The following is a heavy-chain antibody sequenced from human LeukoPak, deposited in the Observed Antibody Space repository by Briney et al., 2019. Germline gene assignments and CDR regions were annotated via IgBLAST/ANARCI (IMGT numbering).Heavy chain of an antibody. CDR1: GFTFDDYA. CDR2: ISWNGNSI. J-gene: IGHJ4*02. D-gene: IGHD6-13*01. CDR3: VRDSSLLY. V-gene: IGHV3-9*01. Sequence: GGSLRLSCAASGFTFDDYAMHWVRQAPGKGLEWVSTISWNGNSIGYADSVKGRFTISRDNAKSTLYLQMDSLRAEDTAVYYCVRDSSLLYWGQGALVIVSS.